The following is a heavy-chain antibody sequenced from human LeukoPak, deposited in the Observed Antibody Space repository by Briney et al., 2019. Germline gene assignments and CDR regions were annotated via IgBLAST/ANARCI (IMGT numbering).Heavy chain of an antibody. CDR2: ISSSSSYI. V-gene: IGHV3-21*01. D-gene: IGHD2-2*01. Sequence: GGSLRLSCAASGFTFXSYSMNWVRQAPGKXXEWVSSISSSSSYIYYADSVKGRFTISRDNAKNSLYLQMNSLRAEDTAVYYCARAHSTSYYFDYWGQGTLVTVSS. J-gene: IGHJ4*02. CDR3: ARAHSTSYYFDY. CDR1: GFTFXSYS.